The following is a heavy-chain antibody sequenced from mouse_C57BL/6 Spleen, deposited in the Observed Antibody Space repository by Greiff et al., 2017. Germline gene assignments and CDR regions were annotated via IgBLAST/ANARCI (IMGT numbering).Heavy chain of an antibody. V-gene: IGHV1-22*01. J-gene: IGHJ2*01. D-gene: IGHD1-1*01. CDR3: ATLQVFTTVVATHDY. CDR1: GYTFTDYN. CDR2: INPNNGGT. Sequence: EVQLQQSGPELVKPGASVKMSCKASGYTFTDYNMHWVKQSHGKSLEWIGYINPNNGGTSYNQKFKGKATLTVNKSSSTAYMELRSLTSEDSAVYYCATLQVFTTVVATHDYWGQGTTRTVSS.